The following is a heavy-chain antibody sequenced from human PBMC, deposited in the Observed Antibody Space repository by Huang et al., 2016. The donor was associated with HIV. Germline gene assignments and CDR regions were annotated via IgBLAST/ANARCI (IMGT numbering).Heavy chain of an antibody. D-gene: IGHD3-22*01. Sequence: QVQLVESGGGVVRPGRSLRLSCAASRLTFSKFAMHWVRQAPGKGREWMAVISDDGRSKHYADAVTGRLNISRDNSNNTWYLQMNSLTVEDTAVYYCTKGHYYDTNGYVAFDIWGQGTMVTVSS. CDR3: TKGHYYDTNGYVAFDI. V-gene: IGHV3-30*18. CDR1: RLTFSKFA. J-gene: IGHJ3*02. CDR2: ISDDGRSK.